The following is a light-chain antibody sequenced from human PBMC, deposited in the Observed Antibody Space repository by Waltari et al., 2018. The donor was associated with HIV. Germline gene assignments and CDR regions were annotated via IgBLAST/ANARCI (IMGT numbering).Light chain of an antibody. J-gene: IGLJ2*01. CDR1: SSHIANHY. V-gene: IGLV1-51*01. Sequence: QSVLTQPPAVSAAPGQTVTISCPGRSSHIANHYVSRYQQLPGTAPKLLIYDNNRRSSGIPDRFSGSKSGTSATLAIAGLQTGDEADYYCGTWDTSLSAGVFGGGTKVTVL. CDR3: GTWDTSLSAGV. CDR2: DNN.